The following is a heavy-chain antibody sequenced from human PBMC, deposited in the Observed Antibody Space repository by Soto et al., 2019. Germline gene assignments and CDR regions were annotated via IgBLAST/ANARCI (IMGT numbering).Heavy chain of an antibody. CDR1: GFTFSSYA. CDR2: VKRKSDGETT. V-gene: IGHV3-15*05. D-gene: IGHD1-26*01. J-gene: IGHJ4*02. CDR3: VAGSPFEY. Sequence: GGSLRLSCAASGFTFSSYAMSWVRQAPGKGLEWVSAISGSVKRKSDGETTDYAAPVTGRFTISRDDSKPTVYLQMNSLKIEDTGIYYCVAGSPFEYWGPGTLVTVS.